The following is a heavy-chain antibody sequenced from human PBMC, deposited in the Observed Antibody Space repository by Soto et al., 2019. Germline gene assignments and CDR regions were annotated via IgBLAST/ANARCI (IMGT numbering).Heavy chain of an antibody. CDR3: AARRSGLYAMDV. CDR2: IVGGSGNT. CDR1: GFTFSTSA. V-gene: IGHV1-58*01. J-gene: IGHJ6*02. Sequence: SVKVSCKASGFTFSTSAVQWVRQARGQRPEWMGWIVGGSGNTNYAQNSQGRVIITRDMSTSTVYMELSSLRSDDTAVYFCAARRSGLYAMDVWGQGTTVTVSS. D-gene: IGHD1-26*01.